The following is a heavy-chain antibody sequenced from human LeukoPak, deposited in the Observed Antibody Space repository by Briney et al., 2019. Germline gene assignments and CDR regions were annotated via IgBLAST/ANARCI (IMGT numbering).Heavy chain of an antibody. J-gene: IGHJ6*02. Sequence: SETLSLTCTVSGGSISSYYWSWIRQPPGKGLEWIGYIYYSGSTNYNPSLKSRVTISVDTSKNQFSLKLSSVTAADTAVYYCARLSSSGWYGNYYHYGMDVWGRGTTVTVSS. CDR2: IYYSGST. V-gene: IGHV4-59*08. CDR1: GGSISSYY. D-gene: IGHD6-19*01. CDR3: ARLSSSGWYGNYYHYGMDV.